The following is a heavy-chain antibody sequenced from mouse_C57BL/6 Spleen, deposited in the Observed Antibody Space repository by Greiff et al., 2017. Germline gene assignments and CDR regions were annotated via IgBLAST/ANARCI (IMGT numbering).Heavy chain of an antibody. CDR3: ARGTTVGNFDY. Sequence: VQLQQPGAELVRPGSSVKLSCKASGYTFTSYWMDWVKQRPGQGLEWIGNIYPSDSETHYNQKFKDKATLTVDKSSSTAYMQLSSLTSEDSAVFYCARGTTVGNFDYWGQGTTLTVSS. J-gene: IGHJ2*01. CDR2: IYPSDSET. V-gene: IGHV1-61*01. CDR1: GYTFTSYW. D-gene: IGHD1-1*01.